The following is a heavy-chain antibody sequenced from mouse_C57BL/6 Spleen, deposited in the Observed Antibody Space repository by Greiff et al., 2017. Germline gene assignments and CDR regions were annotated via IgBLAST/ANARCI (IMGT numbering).Heavy chain of an antibody. CDR1: GYTFTSYW. Sequence: QVQLQQPGAELVKPGASVKLSCKASGYTFTSYWMHWVKQRPGRGLEWIGRIDPNSGGTKYNEKFKSKATLTVDKPSSTAYMQLSSLTSEDSAVFYCARGAKAPPYSNYFDYWGQGTTLTVSS. V-gene: IGHV1-72*01. CDR3: ARGAKAPPYSNYFDY. D-gene: IGHD2-5*01. CDR2: IDPNSGGT. J-gene: IGHJ2*01.